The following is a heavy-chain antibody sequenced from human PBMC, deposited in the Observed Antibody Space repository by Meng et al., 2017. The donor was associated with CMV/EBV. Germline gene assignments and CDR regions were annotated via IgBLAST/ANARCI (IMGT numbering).Heavy chain of an antibody. CDR3: ARLFLRLGRSPNFFDY. D-gene: IGHD6-19*01. V-gene: IGHV4-39*02. CDR1: GGSISSGGYY. CDR2: IYYSGTT. J-gene: IGHJ4*02. Sequence: GSLRLSCTVSGGSISSGGYYWSWIRQPPGKGLEWIGTIYYSGTTYYNPSLKSRVTMSVDTSNNHFSLKLTSVTAADTAVYYCARLFLRLGRSPNFFDYWGQGTLVTVSS.